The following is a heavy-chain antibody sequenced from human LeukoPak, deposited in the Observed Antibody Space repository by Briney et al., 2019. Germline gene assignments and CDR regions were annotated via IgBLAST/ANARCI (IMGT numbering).Heavy chain of an antibody. V-gene: IGHV4-4*07. D-gene: IGHD6-13*01. J-gene: IGHJ5*02. CDR2: IDTSGNT. CDR1: GGSISSYY. CDR3: ARAYSSSWYFNWFDP. Sequence: SETLSLTCTVSGGSISSYYWSWIRQPAGKGLEWIGRIDTSGNTNYKPSLKSRVTMSVDTSKNQFSLKLSSVTAADTAVYYCARAYSSSWYFNWFDPWGQGTLVTVSS.